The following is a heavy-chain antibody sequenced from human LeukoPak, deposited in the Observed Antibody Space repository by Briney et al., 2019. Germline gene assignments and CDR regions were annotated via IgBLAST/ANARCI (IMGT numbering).Heavy chain of an antibody. CDR2: VFDRGTT. Sequence: SETLSLTCTVSGGSISGSFWHWLRQPPGKGLEWMGYVFDRGTTAYNPSLKRRVTMSLDTSKSQFSLNRSSVTAADTAVYFCARDPDGYKFFDYWGRGSPVTVPS. D-gene: IGHD5-24*01. V-gene: IGHV4-59*01. CDR1: GGSISGSF. CDR3: ARDPDGYKFFDY. J-gene: IGHJ4*02.